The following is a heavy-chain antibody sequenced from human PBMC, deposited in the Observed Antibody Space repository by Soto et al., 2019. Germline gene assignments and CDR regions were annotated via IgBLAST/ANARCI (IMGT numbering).Heavy chain of an antibody. V-gene: IGHV3-23*01. D-gene: IGHD6-6*01. CDR2: ISAGGGSP. CDR3: VKHAEYQLVSWFDP. Sequence: EVQLLETGGGLVQPGGYLRLSCAASGYSFSTYAMSWVRQATGKGLEWVSGISAGGGSPFIADSVKGRFIISRDNAKDTLYLQMNSLTGEDTAIYYCVKHAEYQLVSWFDPWGQGTLVTVSS. J-gene: IGHJ5*02. CDR1: GYSFSTYA.